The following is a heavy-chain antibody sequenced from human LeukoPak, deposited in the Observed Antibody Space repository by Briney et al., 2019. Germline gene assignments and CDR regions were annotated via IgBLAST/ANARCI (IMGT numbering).Heavy chain of an antibody. D-gene: IGHD3-22*01. CDR1: GFTFSSYW. Sequence: PGGSLRLSCAASGFTFSSYWMHWVRQAPGKGLVWVSRIKSDGSTNYADSVKGRFTISRDNAKNTVSLQTNSLRAEDTGVYYCARAPSEIGGYYPEYFRHWGRGTLVTVSS. J-gene: IGHJ1*01. CDR2: IKSDGST. CDR3: ARAPSEIGGYYPEYFRH. V-gene: IGHV3-74*01.